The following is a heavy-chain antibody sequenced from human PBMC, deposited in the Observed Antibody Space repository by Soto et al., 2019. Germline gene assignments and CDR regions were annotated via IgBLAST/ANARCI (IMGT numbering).Heavy chain of an antibody. CDR1: GGSISSSSYY. D-gene: IGHD2-8*01. CDR3: ARLGYCTNGVCFISHYFDY. CDR2: IYYSGST. J-gene: IGHJ4*02. Sequence: KTSETLSLTCTVSGGSISSSSYYWGWIRQPPGKGLEWIGSIYYSGSTYYNPSLKSRVTISVDTSKNQFSLKLSSVTAADTAVYYCARLGYCTNGVCFISHYFDYWGQGTLVTVSS. V-gene: IGHV4-39*01.